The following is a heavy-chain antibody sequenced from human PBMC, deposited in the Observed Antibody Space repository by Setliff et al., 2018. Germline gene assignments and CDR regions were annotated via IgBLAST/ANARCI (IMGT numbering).Heavy chain of an antibody. J-gene: IGHJ6*03. V-gene: IGHV4-61*08. CDR2: IYIGGNA. CDR1: GGSIRSGDFY. Sequence: SETLSLTCTVSGGSIRSGDFYWSWVRQSPGKGLEWIGYIYIGGNAYYNPSLKSRVTMSIDTSKNQFSLKLNSVTAADMAVYYCAREQWLDPPGYYYMDVWAKGTTVTVSS. CDR3: AREQWLDPPGYYYMDV. D-gene: IGHD6-19*01.